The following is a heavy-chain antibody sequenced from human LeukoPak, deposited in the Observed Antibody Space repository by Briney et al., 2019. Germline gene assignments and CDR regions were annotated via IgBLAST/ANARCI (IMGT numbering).Heavy chain of an antibody. D-gene: IGHD2-8*01. CDR3: AGDGVGFDY. Sequence: ASVKVSCKASGYNFNNYGIDWVRQAPGQGLEWLGWINVYNGDSKYAQKLQGRVSMTTDTSANIVYMELKSLRSDDTAVYYCAGDGVGFDYWGQGTLVIVSS. CDR2: INVYNGDS. CDR1: GYNFNNYG. J-gene: IGHJ4*02. V-gene: IGHV1-18*01.